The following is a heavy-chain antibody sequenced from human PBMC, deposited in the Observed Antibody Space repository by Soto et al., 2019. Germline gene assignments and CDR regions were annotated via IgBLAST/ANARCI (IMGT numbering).Heavy chain of an antibody. CDR1: GYNFATTS. Sequence: QAHLQQSGAEVKKPGASVKVSCEASGYNFATTSIAWVRQAPGQGLEWMGWITPYNGDTNYEQKLQGRVTMTTDTSTNKAHMEVRSLRSDDTAVYYCATLGPCSGGTCYSRPLDNWGQGTLVTVSS. J-gene: IGHJ4*02. D-gene: IGHD2-15*01. CDR2: ITPYNGDT. CDR3: ATLGPCSGGTCYSRPLDN. V-gene: IGHV1-18*01.